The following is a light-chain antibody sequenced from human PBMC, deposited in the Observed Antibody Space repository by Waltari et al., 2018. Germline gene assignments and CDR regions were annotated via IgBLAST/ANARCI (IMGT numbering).Light chain of an antibody. Sequence: DIQMTQSPSTLSPSVGDRVTITGRASQSIAIWLAWYQQKPGKAPNLLIYEASNLGSGVPSRFSGSGSGTQFTLTISSLQPDDFATYYCQQAKSFPITFGEGTRLEIK. CDR2: EAS. CDR1: QSIAIW. V-gene: IGKV1-5*03. J-gene: IGKJ5*01. CDR3: QQAKSFPIT.